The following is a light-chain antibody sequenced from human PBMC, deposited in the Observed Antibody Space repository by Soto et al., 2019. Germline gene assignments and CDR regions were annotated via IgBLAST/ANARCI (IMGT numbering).Light chain of an antibody. V-gene: IGKV3-11*01. J-gene: IGKJ1*01. Sequence: ENVLTQSPGTLSLSPGERATLSCRASQSVGTYLAWYQHKPGQAPRLLIFDASKRATGIPARFSGSGSGKDFTLTISSLEPEVFAVYYCQHRRNWPSGTLGGGTKVKIK. CDR1: QSVGTY. CDR2: DAS. CDR3: QHRRNWPSGT.